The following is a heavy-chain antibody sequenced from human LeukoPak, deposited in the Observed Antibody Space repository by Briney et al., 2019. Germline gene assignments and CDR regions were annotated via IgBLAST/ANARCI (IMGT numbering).Heavy chain of an antibody. D-gene: IGHD3-16*02. V-gene: IGHV3-23*01. CDR2: ISGSGEST. CDR3: ARDAIGQYRPYYFDC. Sequence: GGSLRLSCAASGFTFSSFAMSWVRQAPGKGLEWVSSISGSGESTYYADYVKGRFTVSRDNSKNTVNLQLNSLRAEDTAVYYCARDAIGQYRPYYFDCWGQGTLVTVSS. CDR1: GFTFSSFA. J-gene: IGHJ4*02.